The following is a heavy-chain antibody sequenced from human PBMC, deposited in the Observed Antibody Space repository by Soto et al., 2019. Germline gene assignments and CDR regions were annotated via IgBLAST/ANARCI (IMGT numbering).Heavy chain of an antibody. Sequence: GGSLRLSCAASGFTFSSYAMSWVRQAPGKGLEWVSAISGSGGSTYYADSVKGRFTISRDNSKNTLYLQMNSLRAEDTAVYYCAKDQRDYYDSSGYYYSWGQGTLVTSPQ. D-gene: IGHD3-22*01. CDR1: GFTFSSYA. CDR3: AKDQRDYYDSSGYYYS. J-gene: IGHJ4*02. V-gene: IGHV3-23*01. CDR2: ISGSGGST.